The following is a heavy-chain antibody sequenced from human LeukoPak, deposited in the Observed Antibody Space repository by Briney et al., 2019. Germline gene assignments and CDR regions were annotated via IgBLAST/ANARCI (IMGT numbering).Heavy chain of an antibody. CDR3: ARASYCGGDCYPEFDY. D-gene: IGHD2-21*02. J-gene: IGHJ4*02. CDR2: IYHSGSP. CDR1: GGSISSNNW. Sequence: SETLSLACAVSGGSISSNNWWGWVRQPPGKGLEWIGEIYHSGSPNYNPSLKSRVTISVDKSRNHFSLNLSSVTAADTAVYYCARASYCGGDCYPEFDYWGQGTLVTVSS. V-gene: IGHV4-4*02.